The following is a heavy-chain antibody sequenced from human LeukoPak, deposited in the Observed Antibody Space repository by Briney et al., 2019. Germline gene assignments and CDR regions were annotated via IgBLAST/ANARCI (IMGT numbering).Heavy chain of an antibody. D-gene: IGHD3-22*01. V-gene: IGHV1-46*01. Sequence: GASVKVSCKASGYTFTSYYMHWVRQAPGQGLEWMGIINPSGGSTSYAQKFQGRVTMTRDMSTSTVYMELSSLRSEDTAVYYCARLRDYYDSSGYLDYWGQGTLVTVSS. J-gene: IGHJ4*02. CDR3: ARLRDYYDSSGYLDY. CDR2: INPSGGST. CDR1: GYTFTSYY.